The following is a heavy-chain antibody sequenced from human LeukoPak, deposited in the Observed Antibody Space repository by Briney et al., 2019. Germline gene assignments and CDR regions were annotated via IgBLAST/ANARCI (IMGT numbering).Heavy chain of an antibody. Sequence: GGSLRLSCAASGFTFSSYAMHWVRQAPGKGLEWVAVISYDGSNKYYADSVKGRFTISRGNSKNTLYLQMNSLRAEDTAVYYCARDHGSGIDYWGQGTLVTVSS. CDR3: ARDHGSGIDY. CDR1: GFTFSSYA. V-gene: IGHV3-30*04. D-gene: IGHD3-10*01. CDR2: ISYDGSNK. J-gene: IGHJ4*02.